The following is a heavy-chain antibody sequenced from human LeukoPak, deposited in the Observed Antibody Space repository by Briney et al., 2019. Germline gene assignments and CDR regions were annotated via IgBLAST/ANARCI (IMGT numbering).Heavy chain of an antibody. CDR1: GGSISSSSYY. J-gene: IGHJ3*01. CDR2: IYYSGST. D-gene: IGHD3-10*01. V-gene: IGHV4-39*07. Sequence: SETLSLTCTVSGGSISSSSYYWGWIRQPPGKGLEWIGSIYYSGSTYYNPSLKSRVTISLDTSKNQFSLKVISMTAADTAAYYCTKSDGYGLIRNCGRGTMLTVSS. CDR3: TKSDGYGLIRN.